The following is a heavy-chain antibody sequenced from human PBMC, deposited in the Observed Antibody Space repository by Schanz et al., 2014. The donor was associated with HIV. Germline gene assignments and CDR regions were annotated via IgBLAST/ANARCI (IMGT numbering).Heavy chain of an antibody. CDR3: TGGLYYDSTPFDP. Sequence: QVQLVESGGGVVQPGRSLRLSCAASRFTFSSYAMHWVRQAPGKGLEWVADISYDGSNKYYADSVRGRFTISRDNSKNTLYLQMNSLRAEDTAVYYCTGGLYYDSTPFDPWGQGTLVTVSS. J-gene: IGHJ5*02. CDR1: RFTFSSYA. V-gene: IGHV3-30-3*01. CDR2: ISYDGSNK. D-gene: IGHD3-22*01.